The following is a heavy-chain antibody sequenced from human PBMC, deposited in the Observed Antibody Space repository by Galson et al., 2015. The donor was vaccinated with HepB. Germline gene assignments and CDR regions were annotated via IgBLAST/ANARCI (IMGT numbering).Heavy chain of an antibody. J-gene: IGHJ6*02. CDR1: GYSFTSYW. V-gene: IGHV5-10-1*01. CDR3: ATPYYSSSWYSGSYYYGMDV. Sequence: QSGAEVKKPGESLRISCKGSGYSFTSYWSSWVRQMPGKGLEWMGRIDPSDSYTNYSPSFQGHVTISADKSISTAYLQWSSLKASDTAMYYCATPYYSSSWYSGSYYYGMDVWGQGTTVTVSS. CDR2: IDPSDSYT. D-gene: IGHD6-13*01.